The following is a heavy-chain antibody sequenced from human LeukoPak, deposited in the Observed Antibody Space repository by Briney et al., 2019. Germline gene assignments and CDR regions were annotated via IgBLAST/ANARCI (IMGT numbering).Heavy chain of an antibody. CDR2: ISGSGGST. D-gene: IGHD4-17*01. CDR1: GFTFSSYA. CDR3: AKEASGLNTVTTPLGYFDY. Sequence: GGSLRLSRAASGFTFSSYAMSWVRQAPGKGLEWVSAISGSGGSTYYADSVKGRFTISRDNSKNTLYLQMNSLRAEDTAVYYCAKEASGLNTVTTPLGYFDYWGQGTLVTVSS. J-gene: IGHJ4*02. V-gene: IGHV3-23*01.